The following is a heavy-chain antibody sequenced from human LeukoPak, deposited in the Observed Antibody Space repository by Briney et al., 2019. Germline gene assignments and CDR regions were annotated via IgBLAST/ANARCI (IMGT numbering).Heavy chain of an antibody. CDR3: ARTERYYDSSGYFHDAFDI. J-gene: IGHJ3*02. CDR1: GGSISSGGYS. V-gene: IGHV4-61*08. CDR2: IYYSGST. D-gene: IGHD3-22*01. Sequence: SETLSLTCAVSGGSISSGGYSWSWIRQPPGKGLEWIGYIYYSGSTNYNPSLKSRVTISVDTSKNQFSLKLSSVTAADTAVYYCARTERYYDSSGYFHDAFDIWGQGTMVTVSS.